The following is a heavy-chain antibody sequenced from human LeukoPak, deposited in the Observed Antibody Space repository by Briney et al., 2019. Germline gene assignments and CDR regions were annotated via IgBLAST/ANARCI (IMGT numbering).Heavy chain of an antibody. CDR1: GFTVNSNY. CDR2: IYSGGST. Sequence: GGSLRLSCAASGFTVNSNYMSWVRQAPGKGLEWVSVIYSGGSTYYADSVKGRFTISRDNSKNTLYLQMNSLRAEDTAVYYCARVRSSWELYFDYWGQGTLVTVSS. V-gene: IGHV3-66*01. J-gene: IGHJ4*02. D-gene: IGHD6-13*01. CDR3: ARVRSSWELYFDY.